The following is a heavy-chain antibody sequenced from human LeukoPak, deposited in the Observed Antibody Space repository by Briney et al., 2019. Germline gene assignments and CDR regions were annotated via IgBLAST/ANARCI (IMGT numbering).Heavy chain of an antibody. D-gene: IGHD6-13*01. J-gene: IGHJ4*02. V-gene: IGHV4-31*03. Sequence: PSETLSLTCTVSGGPIDRGGLYWSWIRQHPGKGLEWIGNIYSTGSAYYNPSLKSRVTISMDASKNQFSLTMTSVTAADTAVYSCARGGLVTWYGRLEPYFFDYWGQGTLVAVSS. CDR1: GGPIDRGGLY. CDR2: IYSTGSA. CDR3: ARGGLVTWYGRLEPYFFDY.